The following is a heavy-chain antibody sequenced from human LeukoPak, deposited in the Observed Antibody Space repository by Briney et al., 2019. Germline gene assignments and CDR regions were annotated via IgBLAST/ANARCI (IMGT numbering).Heavy chain of an antibody. CDR1: GESFSGYY. V-gene: IGHV4-34*01. J-gene: IGHJ6*04. CDR2: INHSGTT. CDR3: ARGAYGLDV. Sequence: PSETLSLTCAVYGESFSGYYWNWFRQPPGKGLEWIGEINHSGTTNYNPSLESRVTLLLDTSKNQFSLNLRSVTAADTAIYYCARGAYGLDVWGTGTTVTVSS.